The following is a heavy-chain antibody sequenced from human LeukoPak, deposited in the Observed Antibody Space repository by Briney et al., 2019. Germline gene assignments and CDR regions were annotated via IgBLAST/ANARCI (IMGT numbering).Heavy chain of an antibody. CDR2: INHSGST. CDR1: GGSFSGYY. CDR3: ARHNIAGARPYYFDY. Sequence: PSETLSLTCAVYGGSFSGYYWSWIRQPPGKGLEWIGEINHSGSTNYNPSLKSRVTISVDTSKNQFSLKLSSVTAADTAVYYCARHNIAGARPYYFDYWGQGTLVTVSS. V-gene: IGHV4-34*01. D-gene: IGHD1-26*01. J-gene: IGHJ4*02.